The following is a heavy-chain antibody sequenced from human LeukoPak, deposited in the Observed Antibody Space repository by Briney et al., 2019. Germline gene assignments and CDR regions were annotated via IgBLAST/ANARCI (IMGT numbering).Heavy chain of an antibody. J-gene: IGHJ4*02. CDR1: GFTVSSNY. CDR2: IYSGGST. V-gene: IGHV3-53*01. Sequence: GGSLRLSCAASGFTVSSNYMSWVRQAPGKGLEWVSVIYSGGSTYYADSVKGRFTISRDNSKNTLYLQMNSLRAEDTAVYYCARRDYSKPFDYWGQGTLVTVSS. CDR3: ARRDYSKPFDY. D-gene: IGHD3-10*01.